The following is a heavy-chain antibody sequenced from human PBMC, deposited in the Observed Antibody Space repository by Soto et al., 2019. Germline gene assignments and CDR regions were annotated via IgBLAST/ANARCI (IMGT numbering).Heavy chain of an antibody. V-gene: IGHV1-18*01. J-gene: IGHJ5*02. Sequence: QVQLVQSGAEVKKPGASVKVSCKASGYTFTSYGISWVRQAPGQGLEWMGWISAYNGNTNYAQKLQGRVTMTTDTAASTGDVGVGRVRADDRAVYYCARKVAGEYGYWFGPWGQGRLVTVSA. CDR3: ARKVAGEYGYWFGP. CDR1: GYTFTSYG. CDR2: ISAYNGNT. D-gene: IGHD4-17*01.